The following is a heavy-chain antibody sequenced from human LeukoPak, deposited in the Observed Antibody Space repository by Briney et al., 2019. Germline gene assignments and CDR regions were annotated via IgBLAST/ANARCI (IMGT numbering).Heavy chain of an antibody. D-gene: IGHD3-22*01. CDR3: ATGPGKYYYDTSSYSGFHCYFDL. V-gene: IGHV1-2*02. Sequence: ASVKVSCKASGYIFTCYYMHWVRQAPGQGLEWMEWINPNSGGTNYAQKFQGRVTMTRDTSISTAYMELSRLRSDDTAVYYCATGPGKYYYDTSSYSGFHCYFDLWGRGTLVTVSS. J-gene: IGHJ2*01. CDR2: INPNSGGT. CDR1: GYIFTCYY.